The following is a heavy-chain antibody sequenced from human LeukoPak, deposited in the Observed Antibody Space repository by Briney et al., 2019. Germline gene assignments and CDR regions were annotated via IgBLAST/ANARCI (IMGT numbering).Heavy chain of an antibody. CDR3: ARASFPFLEWTTSIPFDV. CDR1: GGTFNSFA. Sequence: ASVKVSCKASGGTFNSFALSWVRQAPGQRLEWMGGIIPIYPTTDYAQRFQGRVTISADESKGTVSLELSNLRSEDTTVYYCARASFPFLEWTTSIPFDVWGQGTVVIVSS. J-gene: IGHJ3*01. D-gene: IGHD3-3*01. CDR2: IIPIYPTT. V-gene: IGHV1-69*01.